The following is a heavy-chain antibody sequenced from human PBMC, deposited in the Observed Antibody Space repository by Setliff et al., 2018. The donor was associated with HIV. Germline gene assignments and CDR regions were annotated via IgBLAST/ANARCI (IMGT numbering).Heavy chain of an antibody. Sequence: PGGSLRLSCAASGFTVSDTHMTWVRQAPGKGLEWVANIKQDGSEIHYLDSVKGRFTISRDNAKNSLYLQMNSLRAEDTAMYYCARDRRRYDIVTLHYMDVWGKGTTVTVSS. CDR2: IKQDGSEI. CDR3: ARDRRRYDIVTLHYMDV. V-gene: IGHV3-7*01. CDR1: GFTVSDTH. J-gene: IGHJ6*03. D-gene: IGHD2-15*01.